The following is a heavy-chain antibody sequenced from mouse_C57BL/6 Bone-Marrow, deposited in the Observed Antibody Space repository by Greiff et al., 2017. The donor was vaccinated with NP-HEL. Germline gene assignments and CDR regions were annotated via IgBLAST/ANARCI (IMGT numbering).Heavy chain of an antibody. Sequence: EVQLQQSGPELVKPGDSVKISCKPSGYSFTGYFMNWVMQSHGKSLEWIGRINPYNGDTFYNQKFKGKATLTVDKSSSTAHMELRSLTSEDSAVYYCARWGYGPYAMDYWGQGTSVTVSS. CDR3: ARWGYGPYAMDY. CDR1: GYSFTGYF. J-gene: IGHJ4*01. V-gene: IGHV1-20*01. D-gene: IGHD1-1*01. CDR2: INPYNGDT.